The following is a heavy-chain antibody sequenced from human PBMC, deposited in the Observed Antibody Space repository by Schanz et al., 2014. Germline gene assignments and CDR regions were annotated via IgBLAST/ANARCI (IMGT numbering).Heavy chain of an antibody. D-gene: IGHD2-2*01. CDR2: ITTGGNT. CDR3: AKVAPAATYLDS. CDR1: GFTFSTYA. V-gene: IGHV3-23*04. J-gene: IGHJ4*02. Sequence: VQLVESGGGVVQPGRSLRLSCSASGFTFSTYAMSWARQTPGKGLEWVSSITTGGNTYYRDSVKGRFTISRDNAKNSLFLQMNSLSAEDTAVYYCAKVAPAATYLDSWGLGTLVTVSS.